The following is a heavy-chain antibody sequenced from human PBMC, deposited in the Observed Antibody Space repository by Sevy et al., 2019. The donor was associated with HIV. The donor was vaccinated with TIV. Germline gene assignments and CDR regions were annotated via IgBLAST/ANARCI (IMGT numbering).Heavy chain of an antibody. CDR3: ARQEYSSGWRDY. CDR2: IYADDSDT. V-gene: IGHV5-51*01. Sequence: GESLKISCKGSGYSFTSYWIGWVRQMPGQGLEWMGIIYADDSDTKYSPSFQGQVTISADKFISSAYLQWSSLKASDTAMYYCARQEYSSGWRDYWGQGTLVTVSS. J-gene: IGHJ4*02. CDR1: GYSFTSYW. D-gene: IGHD6-19*01.